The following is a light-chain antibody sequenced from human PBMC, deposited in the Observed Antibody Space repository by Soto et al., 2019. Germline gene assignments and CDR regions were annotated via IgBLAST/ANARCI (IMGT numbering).Light chain of an antibody. CDR2: DAS. CDR3: EQRSEWPLT. CDR1: QSVSRY. V-gene: IGKV3-11*01. J-gene: IGKJ4*01. Sequence: EIVLTQSPATLSSSPGERATLSCRASQSVSRYLAWYQQKPGQAPRLLIYDASNRATGIPARFSGSGSGTDFTLTISSLEPEDFAVYYCEQRSEWPLTFGGGPKVEIK.